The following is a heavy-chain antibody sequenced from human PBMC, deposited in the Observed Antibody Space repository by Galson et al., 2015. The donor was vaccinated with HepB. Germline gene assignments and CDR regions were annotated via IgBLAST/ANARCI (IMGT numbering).Heavy chain of an antibody. CDR2: ISGSGGST. CDR3: AKDQFFYDSSGYYPIDY. Sequence: SLRLSCAASGFTFSSYAMSWVRQAPGKGLEWVSAISGSGGSTYCADSVKGRFTISRDNSKNTLYLQMNSLRAEDTAVYYCAKDQFFYDSSGYYPIDYWGQGTLVTVSS. D-gene: IGHD3-22*01. J-gene: IGHJ4*02. CDR1: GFTFSSYA. V-gene: IGHV3-23*01.